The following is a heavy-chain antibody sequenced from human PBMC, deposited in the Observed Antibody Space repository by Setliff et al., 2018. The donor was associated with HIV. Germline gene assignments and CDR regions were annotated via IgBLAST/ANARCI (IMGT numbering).Heavy chain of an antibody. V-gene: IGHV3-23*01. J-gene: IGHJ4*02. CDR3: AKVMITTTWAFDF. D-gene: IGHD1-26*01. Sequence: GGSLRLSCAASGFTFSTYSMVWVRQAPGKGLEWVSGIGGAYDGSTYHADSVKGRFTIFRENSKNILYLQMSNLRAEDTALYYCAKVMITTTWAFDFWGQGTPVTVSS. CDR2: IGGAYDGST. CDR1: GFTFSTYS.